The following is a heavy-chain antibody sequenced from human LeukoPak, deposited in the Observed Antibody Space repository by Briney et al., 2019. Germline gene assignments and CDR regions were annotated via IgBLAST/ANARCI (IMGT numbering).Heavy chain of an antibody. V-gene: IGHV4-34*01. CDR2: VSHSGHT. J-gene: IGHJ4*02. Sequence: SETLSLTCGVYGVSFSAYYWTWIRQTPGKGLEWIAEVSHSGHTEYNPSLRSRVNILVDPPKNQFYLRVKSVTAADTGVYYCARGGTVAGYRSRLKNHFDSWGEGSLVSV. D-gene: IGHD6-19*01. CDR1: GVSFSAYY. CDR3: ARGGTVAGYRSRLKNHFDS.